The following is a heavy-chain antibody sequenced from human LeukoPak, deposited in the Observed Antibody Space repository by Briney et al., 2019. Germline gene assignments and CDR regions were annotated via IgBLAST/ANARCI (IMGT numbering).Heavy chain of an antibody. J-gene: IGHJ4*02. CDR1: GGSISGYY. V-gene: IGHV4-59*08. Sequence: SETLSLTCSVSGGSISGYYWSWIRQPPGKGLEWIGNIYYSGSTNYNPSLKSRVTISVDTSKNQFSLKLSSVTAADTAVYYCANYHDYSNFQGAYYLDYWGQGTLVTVSS. CDR2: IYYSGST. CDR3: ANYHDYSNFQGAYYLDY. D-gene: IGHD4-11*01.